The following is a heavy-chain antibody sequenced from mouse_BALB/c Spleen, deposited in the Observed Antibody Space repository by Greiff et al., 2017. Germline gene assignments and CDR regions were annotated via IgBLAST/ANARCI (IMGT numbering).Heavy chain of an antibody. V-gene: IGHV14-3*02. CDR1: GFNIKDTY. Sequence: EVQLQQSGAELVKPGASVKLSCTASGFNIKDTYMHWVKQRPEQGLEWIGRIDPANGNTKYDPKFQGKATITADTSSNTAYLQLSSLTSEDTAVYYCARPYYYDAMDYWGQGTSVTVSS. D-gene: IGHD1-1*01. CDR3: ARPYYYDAMDY. J-gene: IGHJ4*01. CDR2: IDPANGNT.